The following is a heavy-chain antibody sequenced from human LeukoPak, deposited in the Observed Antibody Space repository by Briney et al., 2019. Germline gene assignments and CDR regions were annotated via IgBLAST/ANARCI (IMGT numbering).Heavy chain of an antibody. CDR1: GYTFTSYG. J-gene: IGHJ6*02. V-gene: IGHV1-2*02. CDR2: INPNSGGT. CDR3: ARLYDFWSGYYVNYYYGMDV. Sequence: GASVKVSCKASGYTFTSYGISWVRQAPGQGLEWMGWINPNSGGTNYAQKFQGRVTMTRDTSISTAYMELSRLRSDDTAVYYCARLYDFWSGYYVNYYYGMDVWGQGTTVTVSS. D-gene: IGHD3-3*01.